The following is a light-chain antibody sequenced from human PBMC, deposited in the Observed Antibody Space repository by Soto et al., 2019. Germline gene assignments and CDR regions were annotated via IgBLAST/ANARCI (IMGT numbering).Light chain of an antibody. Sequence: VVMTQSPPSLPVTLGQPASISCRSSQSVVYSDGNAYLNWFQQRPGQSPRRLIYTVSNRDSGVPDRFSGDVSGTDFTLKISRVEAEDVGIYYCMQGTHWPPTFGQGTKVEI. V-gene: IGKV2-30*01. J-gene: IGKJ1*01. CDR2: TVS. CDR3: MQGTHWPPT. CDR1: QSVVYSDGNAY.